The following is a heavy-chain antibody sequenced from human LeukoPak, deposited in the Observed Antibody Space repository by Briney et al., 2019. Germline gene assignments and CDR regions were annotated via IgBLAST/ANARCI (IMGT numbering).Heavy chain of an antibody. CDR1: GFIFSSYA. J-gene: IGHJ4*02. CDR2: IYVDGTT. V-gene: IGHV3-30*14. Sequence: PGRSLRLSCAASGFIFSSYAMHWVRQAPGKGLEWVSVIYVDGTTYYADSVKGRFTISRDNSKNTLSLQMNSLRAEDTAVYYCARGDGYNFFDYWGQGTLVTVSS. CDR3: ARGDGYNFFDY. D-gene: IGHD5-24*01.